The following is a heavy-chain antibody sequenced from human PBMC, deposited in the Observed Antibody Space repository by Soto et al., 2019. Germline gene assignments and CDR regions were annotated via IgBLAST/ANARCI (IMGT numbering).Heavy chain of an antibody. V-gene: IGHV3-7*01. CDR2: IRQDGNDK. CDR1: GFTFSSYR. CDR3: ARDPDWTDAFDI. D-gene: IGHD1-1*01. J-gene: IGHJ3*02. Sequence: GGSLRLSCAASGFTFSSYRMTWVRQAPGKGLEWVANIRQDGNDKYYVDSVKGQFTISRDNAKNSLFLQMDSLRAEDTAVYYCARDPDWTDAFDIWGQGTMVTVSS.